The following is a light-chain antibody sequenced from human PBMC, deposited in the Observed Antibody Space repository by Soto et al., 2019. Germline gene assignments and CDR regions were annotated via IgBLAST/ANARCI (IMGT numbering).Light chain of an antibody. Sequence: EIVLTQSPGTLSLSPGEGATLSCRASQSVRSSYLAWYQQKPGQAPRLLSYAASSRATGIPDRFSGSGSGTDFTLTISRLEPEDFAVYYCLQYGTPPYTFGQGTKLEIK. J-gene: IGKJ2*01. CDR1: QSVRSSY. CDR3: LQYGTPPYT. CDR2: AAS. V-gene: IGKV3-20*01.